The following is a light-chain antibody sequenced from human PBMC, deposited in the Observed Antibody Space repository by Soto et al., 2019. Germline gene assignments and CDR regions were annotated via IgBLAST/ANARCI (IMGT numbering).Light chain of an antibody. CDR2: ATS. CDR3: QKYNSAPWT. J-gene: IGKJ1*01. CDR1: QGIANY. Sequence: DIQMTQSPSSLSAFVGDRVTITCRASQGIANYLAWYQQKPGKVPKLLIHATSTLQSGVPSRFSGSGSGTDFTLTISSLQPEDVATYYCQKYNSAPWTFGQGTKVEIK. V-gene: IGKV1-27*01.